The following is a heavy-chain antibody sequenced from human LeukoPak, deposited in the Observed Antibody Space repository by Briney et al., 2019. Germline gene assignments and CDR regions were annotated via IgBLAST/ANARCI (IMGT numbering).Heavy chain of an antibody. V-gene: IGHV4-34*01. J-gene: IGHJ4*02. CDR1: GGSFSGYY. Sequence: SENLSLTCAVYGGSFSGYYWSWIRQPPGKGLEWIGEINHSGSTNYNPSLKSRVTISVDTSKNQFSLKLSSVTAADTAVYYCARAEKLRKFWSGYHYYFDYWGQGTLVTVSS. D-gene: IGHD3-3*01. CDR3: ARAEKLRKFWSGYHYYFDY. CDR2: INHSGST.